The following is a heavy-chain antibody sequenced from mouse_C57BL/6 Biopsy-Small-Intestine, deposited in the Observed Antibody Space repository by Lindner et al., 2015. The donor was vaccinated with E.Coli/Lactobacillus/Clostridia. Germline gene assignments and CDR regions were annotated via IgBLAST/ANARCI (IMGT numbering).Heavy chain of an antibody. CDR2: INPSSAYT. Sequence: VQLQESGAELARPGASVKMSCKASGYTFTRYTMHWVKQRPGQGLEWIGYINPSSAYTQYNQKFKDKATLTADKSSSTAYMQLSSLTSEDSAVYYCASPDGYYLYFDVWGTGTTVTVSS. D-gene: IGHD2-3*01. V-gene: IGHV1-4*01. CDR1: GYTFTRYT. J-gene: IGHJ1*03. CDR3: ASPDGYYLYFDV.